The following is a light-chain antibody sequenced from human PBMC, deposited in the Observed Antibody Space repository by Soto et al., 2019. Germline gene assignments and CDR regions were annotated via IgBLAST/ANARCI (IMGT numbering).Light chain of an antibody. CDR3: SSYAGSSNV. CDR2: EVT. CDR1: SSDVGSYSH. Sequence: QSVLTQPASVSGSPGQSITISCSGTSSDVGSYSHVAWYQQFPGKTPKLIIYEVTYRPSGVSHRFSGSKSGNTASLTVSGLQAEDEADYYCSSYAGSSNVFGTGTKLTVL. V-gene: IGLV2-14*01. J-gene: IGLJ1*01.